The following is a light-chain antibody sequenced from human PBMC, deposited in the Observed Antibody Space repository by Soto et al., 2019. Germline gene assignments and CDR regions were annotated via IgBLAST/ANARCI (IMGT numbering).Light chain of an antibody. Sequence: EFVFTQSPGTLSLSPGERATLSCRATQRISSSYLAWYQQKPGQAPRLLISGASSRATGIPDRFSGSGYGTDFTLTISKLQPEDVATYYCQQYDSSPLTFGGGTKVDIK. V-gene: IGKV3-20*01. CDR2: GAS. CDR3: QQYDSSPLT. J-gene: IGKJ4*02. CDR1: QRISSSY.